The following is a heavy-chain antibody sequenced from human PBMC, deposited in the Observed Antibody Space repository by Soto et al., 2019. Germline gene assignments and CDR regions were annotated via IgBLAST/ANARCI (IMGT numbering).Heavy chain of an antibody. Sequence: QVQLVESGGGVVQPGRSLRLYCAASGFTFSSYGMHWVRQAPGKGLEWVAVISYDGSNKYYADSVKGRFTISRDNSKNTLYLQMNSLRADDTAVYYCAKDRIFPEDYYYCMDVWGQGTTVTVSS. CDR1: GFTFSSYG. D-gene: IGHD3-3*01. CDR2: ISYDGSNK. J-gene: IGHJ6*02. V-gene: IGHV3-30*18. CDR3: AKDRIFPEDYYYCMDV.